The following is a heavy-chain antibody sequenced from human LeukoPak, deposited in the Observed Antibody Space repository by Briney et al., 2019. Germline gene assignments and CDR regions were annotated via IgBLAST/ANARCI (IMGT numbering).Heavy chain of an antibody. J-gene: IGHJ4*02. CDR1: GYIFINYG. V-gene: IGHV1-18*01. CDR2: ISGYNGNT. Sequence: GASVKVSCKASGYIFINYGISWVRQVPGQGLEWMGWISGYNGNTKYAQKVQGRVTVTTDTSTTTAYMELRSLRFDDTAVYYCARDGDAAAPGTGDYWGQGTLVTVSS. CDR3: ARDGDAAAPGTGDY. D-gene: IGHD6-13*01.